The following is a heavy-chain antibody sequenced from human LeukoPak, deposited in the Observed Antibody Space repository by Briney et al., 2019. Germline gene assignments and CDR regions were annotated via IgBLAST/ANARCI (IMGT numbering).Heavy chain of an antibody. J-gene: IGHJ4*02. CDR3: AKDSNSGYVSVGPNY. CDR2: VRYDGSNE. CDR1: GFVFSNYG. D-gene: IGHD5-12*01. V-gene: IGHV3-30*02. Sequence: GGSLRLSCQTSGFVFSNYGMRWVRQAPGKGLEWVAFVRYDGSNEYYADSVKGRFTISRDNSRNTLYLQMNSLRAEDTGVYSCAKDSNSGYVSVGPNYWGLGTLVTVSS.